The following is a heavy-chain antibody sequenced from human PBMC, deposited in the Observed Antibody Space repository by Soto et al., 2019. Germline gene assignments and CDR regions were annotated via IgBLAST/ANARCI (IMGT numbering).Heavy chain of an antibody. CDR2: ISGSGGST. Sequence: GGSLRLSCAASGFTFSSYAMSWVRQAPGKGLEWVSAISGSGGSTYYADSVKGRFTISRDNSKNTLYLQMNSLRAEDTAVYYCAKDNYFLYYYYYMDVWGKGTTVTVSS. D-gene: IGHD4-4*01. J-gene: IGHJ6*03. CDR1: GFTFSSYA. CDR3: AKDNYFLYYYYYMDV. V-gene: IGHV3-23*01.